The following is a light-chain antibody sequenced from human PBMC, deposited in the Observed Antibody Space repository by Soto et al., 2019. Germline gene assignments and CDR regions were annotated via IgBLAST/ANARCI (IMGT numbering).Light chain of an antibody. CDR2: AAS. CDR3: QQGYSISWT. CDR1: QSISSY. V-gene: IGKV1-39*01. Sequence: DIQMTQSPPSLSASVGDRVTITCRASQSISSYLNWYQQKPGKAPKLLIYAASSLQSGVPSRFSGSGSGTEFTLTISSLQPEDFATYYCQQGYSISWTFGQGTKVDIK. J-gene: IGKJ1*01.